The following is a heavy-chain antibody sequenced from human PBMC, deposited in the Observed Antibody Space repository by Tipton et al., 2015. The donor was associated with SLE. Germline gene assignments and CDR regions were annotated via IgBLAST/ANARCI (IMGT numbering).Heavy chain of an antibody. CDR2: INHSGST. CDR1: GGSFSGYY. D-gene: IGHD3-22*01. Sequence: TLSLTCAVYGGSFSGYYWSWIRQPPGKGLEWIGEINHSGSTNYNPSLKSRVTISVDTSKNQFSLKLSSVTAADTAVYYCARGALQYYYDSSGYYYKAFDIWGQGTMVTVSS. V-gene: IGHV4-34*01. CDR3: ARGALQYYYDSSGYYYKAFDI. J-gene: IGHJ3*02.